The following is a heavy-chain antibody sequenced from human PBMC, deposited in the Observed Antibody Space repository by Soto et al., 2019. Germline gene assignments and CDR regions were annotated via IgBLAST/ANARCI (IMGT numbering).Heavy chain of an antibody. J-gene: IGHJ4*02. CDR2: ISYDGSNK. V-gene: IGHV3-30-3*01. CDR3: ARDRVIVGATELST. D-gene: IGHD1-26*01. CDR1: GFTFSSYA. Sequence: GGSLRLSCAASGFTFSSYAMHWVSQAPGKGLEWVAVISYDGSNKYYADSVKGRFTISRDNSKNTLYLQMNSLRAEDTAVYYCARDRVIVGATELSTWGQGTLVTVSS.